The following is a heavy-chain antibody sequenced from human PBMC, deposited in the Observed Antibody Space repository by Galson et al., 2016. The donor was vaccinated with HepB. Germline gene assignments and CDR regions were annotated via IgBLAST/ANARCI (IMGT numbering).Heavy chain of an antibody. Sequence: SLRLSCAASGSTFSSYGMHWVRQAPGKGLEWVAVIWFDGRNKYYSDSVKGRFTISRDNSKNTLYLQMNSLRAEDTAVYYCAKVVPAAKEDYGMDVWGQGTTVTVSS. CDR2: IWFDGRNK. D-gene: IGHD2-2*01. J-gene: IGHJ6*02. CDR1: GSTFSSYG. V-gene: IGHV3-33*03. CDR3: AKVVPAAKEDYGMDV.